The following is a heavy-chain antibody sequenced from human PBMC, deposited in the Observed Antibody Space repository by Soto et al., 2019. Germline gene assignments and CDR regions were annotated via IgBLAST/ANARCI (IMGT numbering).Heavy chain of an antibody. CDR2: INPNGGST. CDR1: GYTFTTYY. J-gene: IGHJ4*02. CDR3: ARAGYCSGGTCFHGNCDY. D-gene: IGHD2-15*01. Sequence: QVQLVQSGAEVKRTGASVKVSCKASGYTFTTYYMHWVRQAPGQGLEWLGIINPNGGSTTYAQKFQGRVTMTRDTSTSTVYLGLSSLRSEDTAVYYCARAGYCSGGTCFHGNCDYWGQGTLVTVSA. V-gene: IGHV1-46*01.